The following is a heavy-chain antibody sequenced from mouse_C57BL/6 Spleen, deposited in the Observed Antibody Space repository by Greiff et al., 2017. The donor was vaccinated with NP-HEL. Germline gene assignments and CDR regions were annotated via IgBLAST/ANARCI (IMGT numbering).Heavy chain of an antibody. CDR1: GFTFSSYA. V-gene: IGHV5-9-1*02. Sequence: EVKLEESGEGLVKPGGSLKLSCAASGFTFSSYAMSWVRQTPEKRLEWVAYISSGGDYIYYADTVKGRFTISRDNARNTLYLQMSSLKSEDTAMYYCTVLSKFYYAMDYWGQRTSVTVSS. J-gene: IGHJ4*01. D-gene: IGHD2-5*01. CDR3: TVLSKFYYAMDY. CDR2: ISSGGDYI.